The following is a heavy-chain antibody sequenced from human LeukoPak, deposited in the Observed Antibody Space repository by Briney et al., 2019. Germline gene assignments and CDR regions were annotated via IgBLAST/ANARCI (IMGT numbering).Heavy chain of an antibody. V-gene: IGHV5-10-1*01. J-gene: IGHJ5*02. CDR1: GYSFTSYW. CDR2: IDPSDSYT. Sequence: GESLKISCKGSGYSFTSYWISWVRQMPGKGLEWMGRIDPSDSYTNYSPSFQGHVTISADKSISTAYLQWSSLKASDTATYYCARDYGDYSWFDPWGQGTLVTVSS. D-gene: IGHD4-17*01. CDR3: ARDYGDYSWFDP.